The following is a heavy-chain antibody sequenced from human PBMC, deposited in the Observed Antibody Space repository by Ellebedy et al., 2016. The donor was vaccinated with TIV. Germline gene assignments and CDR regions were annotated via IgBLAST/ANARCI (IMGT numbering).Heavy chain of an antibody. CDR2: FSVSGDTP. CDR3: AKTGGYNHGRPDF. D-gene: IGHD5-18*01. CDR1: GFTFSSYG. V-gene: IGHV3-23*01. Sequence: PGGSLRLSCAASGFTFSSYGMTWVRQAPGKGLEWVSDFSVSGDTPYYADSVKGRFTFSRDNSKNTVYLQMNILRAEDTAVYYCAKTGGYNHGRPDFWGQGTLVTVSS. J-gene: IGHJ4*02.